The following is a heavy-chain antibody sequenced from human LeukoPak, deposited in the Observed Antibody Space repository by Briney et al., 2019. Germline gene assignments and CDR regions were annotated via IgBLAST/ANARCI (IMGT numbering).Heavy chain of an antibody. CDR3: ARLEATLRGLYYFDY. D-gene: IGHD3-16*01. CDR1: GGSISSSSYY. Sequence: PSETLSLTCTVSGGSISSSSYYWGWIRQPPGKGLEWHGSIYYSGSTYYNPSLKSRVTISVDTSKNQFSLKLSSVTAADTAVYYCARLEATLRGLYYFDYWGQGTLVTVSS. CDR2: IYYSGST. V-gene: IGHV4-39*01. J-gene: IGHJ4*02.